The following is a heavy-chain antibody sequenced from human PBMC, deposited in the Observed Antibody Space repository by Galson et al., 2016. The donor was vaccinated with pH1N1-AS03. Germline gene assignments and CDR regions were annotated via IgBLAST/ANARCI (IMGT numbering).Heavy chain of an antibody. CDR3: ARSWREDSFDM. J-gene: IGHJ3*02. CDR1: GFSFSDYS. CDR2: ISTSGTTI. D-gene: IGHD2-15*01. Sequence: SLRLSCAASGFSFSDYSMDWVRQTPGRGLEWLSFISTSGTTIYYADSVKGRFTISRDNAKNSLYLQMNSLRAEDTAVYYWARSWREDSFDMWGQGTMVTVPS. V-gene: IGHV3-48*04.